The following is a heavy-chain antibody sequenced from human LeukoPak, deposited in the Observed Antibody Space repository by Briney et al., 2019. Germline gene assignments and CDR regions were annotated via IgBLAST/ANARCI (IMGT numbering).Heavy chain of an antibody. J-gene: IGHJ3*02. Sequence: PGGSLRLSCAASGFTFDDYAMHWVRQAPGKGLEWVSGISWNSGSIGYADSVKGRFTISRDNAKNSLYLQMNSLRAEDMALYYCTKAVFGSGGAFDIWGQGTMVTVSS. CDR1: GFTFDDYA. V-gene: IGHV3-9*03. D-gene: IGHD6-25*01. CDR2: ISWNSGSI. CDR3: TKAVFGSGGAFDI.